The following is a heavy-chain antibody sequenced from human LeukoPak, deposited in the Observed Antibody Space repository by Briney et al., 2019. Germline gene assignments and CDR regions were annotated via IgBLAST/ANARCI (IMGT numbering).Heavy chain of an antibody. CDR1: GFTFSSYN. D-gene: IGHD3-10*01. CDR3: ARDSRSGSSVALDY. V-gene: IGHV3-48*04. CDR2: ISSSGSTI. Sequence: GGSLRLSCAASGFTFSSYNMNWVRQAPGKGLEWVSYISSSGSTIYYADSVKGRFTISRDNAKNSLYLQMNSLRAEDTAVYYCARDSRSGSSVALDYWGQGTLVTVSS. J-gene: IGHJ4*02.